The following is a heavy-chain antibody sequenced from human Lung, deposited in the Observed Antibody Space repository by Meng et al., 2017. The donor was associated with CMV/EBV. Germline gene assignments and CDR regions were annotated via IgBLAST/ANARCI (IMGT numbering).Heavy chain of an antibody. J-gene: IGHJ3*02. CDR3: ARGRVSAAYDAFDI. D-gene: IGHD2-2*01. Sequence: GGSLRLXCAATGFTFSTYVMTWVRQAPGKGLEWVSSISGGSRGTYFADSVKGRFTTSRDNSKKMLYVQMNSLRVDDTAIYYCARGRVSAAYDAFDIWGQGTMVTVSS. CDR2: ISGGSRGT. CDR1: GFTFSTYV. V-gene: IGHV3-23*01.